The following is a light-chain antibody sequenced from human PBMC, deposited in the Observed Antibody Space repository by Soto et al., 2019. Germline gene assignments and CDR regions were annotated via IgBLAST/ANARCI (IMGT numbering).Light chain of an antibody. Sequence: DIMMTQSPAILSVSPGERATLSCRASQSVSINLAWYQQKPDQVPRLLIYDASNRATGIPARFSGSGSGTECTLTISSLQPDDVATYYCQHYNSYSEALGQGTKVDIK. V-gene: IGKV3D-15*01. CDR3: QHYNSYSEA. CDR1: QSVSIN. J-gene: IGKJ1*01. CDR2: DAS.